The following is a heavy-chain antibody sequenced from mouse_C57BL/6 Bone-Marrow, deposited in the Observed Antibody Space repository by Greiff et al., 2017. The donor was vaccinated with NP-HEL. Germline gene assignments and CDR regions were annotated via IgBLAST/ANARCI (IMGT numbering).Heavy chain of an antibody. D-gene: IGHD3-2*02. CDR1: GYSITSGYY. Sequence: DVQLQESGPGLVKPSQSLSLTCSVTGYSITSGYYWNWIRQFPGNKLEWMGYISYDGSNNYNPSLKNRISITRDTSKNQFFLKLNSVTTEDTATYYCASRQLRPYYFDYWGQGTTLTVSS. V-gene: IGHV3-6*01. J-gene: IGHJ2*01. CDR3: ASRQLRPYYFDY. CDR2: ISYDGSN.